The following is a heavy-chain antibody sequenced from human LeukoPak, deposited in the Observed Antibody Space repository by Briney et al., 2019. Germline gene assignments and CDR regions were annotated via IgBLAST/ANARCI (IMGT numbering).Heavy chain of an antibody. CDR1: GFTVSSNH. J-gene: IGHJ4*02. D-gene: IGHD5-24*01. V-gene: IGHV3-66*02. CDR3: ARVRSGWLQPLSNSLYEFDY. CDR2: IYTGGTT. Sequence: PGGSLRLSCAASGFTVSSNHMSWVRQTPGKGLEWVSLIYTGGTTYYADSVKGRFTISRDNSENTLYLQMNSLTTEDTAVYYCARVRSGWLQPLSNSLYEFDYWGQGTLVTVSS.